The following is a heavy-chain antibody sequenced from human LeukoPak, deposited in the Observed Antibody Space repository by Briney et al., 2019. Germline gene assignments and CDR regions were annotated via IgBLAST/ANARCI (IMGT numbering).Heavy chain of an antibody. CDR2: ISGSGGST. CDR1: GFTFSSYA. J-gene: IGHJ4*02. Sequence: PGGSLRLSCAASGFTFSSYAMSWVRQAPGKGLEWVSAISGSGGSTYYADSVKGRFTISRDNSKNTLYLQMNSLRAEDTAVYYCAKESASAITPGCPGDYWGQGTLVTVSS. D-gene: IGHD3-10*01. V-gene: IGHV3-23*01. CDR3: AKESASAITPGCPGDY.